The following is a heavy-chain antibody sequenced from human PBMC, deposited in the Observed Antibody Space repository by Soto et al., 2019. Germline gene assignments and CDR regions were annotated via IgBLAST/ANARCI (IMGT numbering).Heavy chain of an antibody. CDR2: IIPIFGTA. CDR1: GGTFSSYA. Sequence: VKVSCKASGGTFSSYAISWVRQAPGQGLEWMGGIIPIFGTANYAQKFQGRVTITADESTSTAYMELRSLRSEDTAVYYCARDRSFYYYYGMDVWAQGTTVTVSS. CDR3: ARDRSFYYYYGMDV. V-gene: IGHV1-69*01. J-gene: IGHJ6*02.